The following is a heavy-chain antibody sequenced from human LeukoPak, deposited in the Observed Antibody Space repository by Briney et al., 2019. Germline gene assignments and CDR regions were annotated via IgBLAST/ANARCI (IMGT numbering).Heavy chain of an antibody. CDR3: ATRPSYYYDNSGFTPLDS. V-gene: IGHV3-48*02. J-gene: IGHJ4*02. CDR2: ISSSSRTI. CDR1: GFTFSSYA. Sequence: GGSLRLSCAASGFTFSSYAMSWVRQAPGKGLEWISYISSSSRTIYYADSVKGRFTISRANAKNSLYLQMSSLRDEDTAVYYCATRPSYYYDNSGFTPLDSWGQGTLVTVSS. D-gene: IGHD3-22*01.